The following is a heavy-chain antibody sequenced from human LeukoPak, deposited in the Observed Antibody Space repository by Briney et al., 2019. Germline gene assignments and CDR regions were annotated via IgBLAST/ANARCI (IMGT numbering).Heavy chain of an antibody. Sequence: GSLRLSCAASGFTVSSNYMSWVRQAPGKGLEWVSVIYSGGSTYYADSVKGRFTISRDNAKNSLYLQMNSLRAEDTAVYYCARYCSSTSPDYYYYYMDVWGKGTTVTVSS. D-gene: IGHD2-2*01. J-gene: IGHJ6*03. CDR3: ARYCSSTSPDYYYYYMDV. CDR1: GFTVSSNY. CDR2: IYSGGST. V-gene: IGHV3-66*01.